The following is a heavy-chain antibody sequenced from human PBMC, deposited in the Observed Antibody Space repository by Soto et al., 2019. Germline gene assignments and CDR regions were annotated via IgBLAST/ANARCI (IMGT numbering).Heavy chain of an antibody. CDR3: ARSGWNSPYHSHCLDV. J-gene: IGHJ6*02. V-gene: IGHV1-18*01. CDR1: GYTFTAYG. Sequence: QVHLVQSGAEVKKPGASVKVSCETSGYTFTAYGITWVRQAQGQGLELVGWISPYNGHTKYAEKFEGRVTMTTDLPTGTASMELRSLKSDDTVVYYCARSGWNSPYHSHCLDVCGQGTTVTVAS. D-gene: IGHD6-19*01. CDR2: ISPYNGHT.